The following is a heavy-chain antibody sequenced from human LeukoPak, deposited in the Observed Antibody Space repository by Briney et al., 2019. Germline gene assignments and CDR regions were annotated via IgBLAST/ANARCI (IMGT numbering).Heavy chain of an antibody. J-gene: IGHJ2*01. D-gene: IGHD6-13*01. V-gene: IGHV3-30*03. CDR1: GFTFNDYD. CDR2: ISYDGSKK. Sequence: PGGSLRLSCAASGFTFNDYDMHWVRQAPGKGLEWVADISYDGSKKYYADSVKGRFTISRDNSKNTLYLQMNSPRAEDTAVYYCARGASSSWYSGGNWYFDLWGRGTLVTVSS. CDR3: ARGASSSWYSGGNWYFDL.